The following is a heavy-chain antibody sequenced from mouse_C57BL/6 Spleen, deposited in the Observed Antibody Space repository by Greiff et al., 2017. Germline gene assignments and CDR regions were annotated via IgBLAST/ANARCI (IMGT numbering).Heavy chain of an antibody. CDR2: IYPGGGYT. CDR1: GYTFTNYW. D-gene: IGHD2-5*01. CDR3: ARRYSNCSMDY. Sequence: QVQLQQSGAELVRPGTSVKMSCKASGYTFTNYWIGWAKQRPGHGLEWIGDIYPGGGYTNYNEKFKGKATLTADKSSSTAYLQFSSLTSEDAAIYYCARRYSNCSMDYWGQGTSVTVSS. V-gene: IGHV1-63*01. J-gene: IGHJ4*01.